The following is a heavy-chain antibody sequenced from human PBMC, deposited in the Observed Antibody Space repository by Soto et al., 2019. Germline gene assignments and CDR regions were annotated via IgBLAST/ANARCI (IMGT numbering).Heavy chain of an antibody. Sequence: SETLSLTCTVSGGSISSSSYYWGWIRQPPGKGLEWIGSIYYSGSTYYNPSLKSRVTISVDTSKNQFSLKLSSVTAADTAVYYCARHLLSLLDQPWAAGPYYFDYWGQGTLVTVSS. V-gene: IGHV4-39*01. CDR3: ARHLLSLLDQPWAAGPYYFDY. CDR2: IYYSGST. CDR1: GGSISSSSYY. J-gene: IGHJ4*02. D-gene: IGHD6-13*01.